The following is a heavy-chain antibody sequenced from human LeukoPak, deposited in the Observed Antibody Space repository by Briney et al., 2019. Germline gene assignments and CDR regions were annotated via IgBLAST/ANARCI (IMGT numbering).Heavy chain of an antibody. CDR2: IYSDGST. CDR1: GLTVSHNC. Sequence: GGSLRLSCVASGLTVSHNCMSWVRQAPGQGLQWVSVIYSDGSTYYSDSVKGRFTISRDNSKNILYLQMNSLRAEDTAVYYCARERIYFGSGRDLTDARLFYYYGMDVWGQGNPGHRLL. D-gene: IGHD3-10*01. V-gene: IGHV3-53*01. J-gene: IGHJ6*02. CDR3: ARERIYFGSGRDLTDARLFYYYGMDV.